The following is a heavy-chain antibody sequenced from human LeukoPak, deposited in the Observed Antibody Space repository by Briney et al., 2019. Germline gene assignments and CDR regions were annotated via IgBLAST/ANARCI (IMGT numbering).Heavy chain of an antibody. CDR1: GFIFRSYA. J-gene: IGHJ4*02. Sequence: GGSLRLSCAASGFIFRSYAMNWVRQAPGKGLEWVSIINGGGSVTYYADSVQGRFTISRDDSKNTLYLQMNSLRAEDTAVYYCAKGHNMLTRHFDFWGQGTLVTVSS. V-gene: IGHV3-23*01. D-gene: IGHD3-16*01. CDR2: INGGGSVT. CDR3: AKGHNMLTRHFDF.